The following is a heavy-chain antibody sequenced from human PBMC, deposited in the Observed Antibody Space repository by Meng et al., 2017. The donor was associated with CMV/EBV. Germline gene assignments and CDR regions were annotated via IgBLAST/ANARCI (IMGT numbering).Heavy chain of an antibody. CDR1: GFTFDTYG. J-gene: IGHJ4*02. Sequence: GESLKISCAASGFTFDTYGMSWVRQAPGKGLEWVSSISSSSSYIYYADSVKGRFTISRDNAKNSLYLQMNSLRAEDTAVYYCARGFSITALSDYWGQGTLVTVSS. CDR2: ISSSSSYI. D-gene: IGHD1-14*01. V-gene: IGHV3-21*01. CDR3: ARGFSITALSDY.